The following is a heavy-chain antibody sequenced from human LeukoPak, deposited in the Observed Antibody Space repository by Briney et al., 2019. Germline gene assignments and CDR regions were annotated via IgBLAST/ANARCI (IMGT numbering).Heavy chain of an antibody. V-gene: IGHV3-23*01. CDR1: GFTFSSSA. CDR2: ISGSGGST. D-gene: IGHD3-22*01. CDR3: AKVVTLIVVAPADY. J-gene: IGHJ4*02. Sequence: GGSLRLSCAASGFTFSSSAMSWVRQAPGKGLEWVSGISGSGGSTYYADSVEGRFTISRDNSKNTLYLQMNSLRAEDTAVYYCAKVVTLIVVAPADYWGQGTLVTVSS.